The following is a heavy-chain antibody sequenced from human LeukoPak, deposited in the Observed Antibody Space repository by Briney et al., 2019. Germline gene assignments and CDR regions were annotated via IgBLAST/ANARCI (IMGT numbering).Heavy chain of an antibody. Sequence: PGGSLRLSCEASGFSFSDYWIHWVRHAPGKGLVWVSRIKGDGISTNYADSVKGRFTISRDNAKNTVYLQMNSLGAEDSAIYYCARGAWTAYYFDYWGQGTLVTVSS. CDR2: IKGDGIST. J-gene: IGHJ4*02. D-gene: IGHD3/OR15-3a*01. CDR1: GFSFSDYW. V-gene: IGHV3-74*01. CDR3: ARGAWTAYYFDY.